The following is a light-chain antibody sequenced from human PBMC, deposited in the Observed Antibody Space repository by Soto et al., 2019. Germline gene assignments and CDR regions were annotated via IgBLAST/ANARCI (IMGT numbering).Light chain of an antibody. CDR1: QSVDRGY. V-gene: IGKV3-20*01. Sequence: ELVLSQSPGTLSLSPGERATLCCRASQSVDRGYLAWYQHKPGQAPRLLIAGAFSRAAGIPDRFSGSGSGTDYTLTISRLEPEDFAVYYCQQFGTSPTFGQGTKVEIK. CDR3: QQFGTSPT. J-gene: IGKJ1*01. CDR2: GAF.